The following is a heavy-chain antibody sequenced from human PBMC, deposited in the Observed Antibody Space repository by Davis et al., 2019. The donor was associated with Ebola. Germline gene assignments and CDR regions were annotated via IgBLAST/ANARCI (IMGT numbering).Heavy chain of an antibody. J-gene: IGHJ4*02. CDR2: IYTGDSYT. D-gene: IGHD5-24*01. CDR1: GYSFTTYW. Sequence: GESLKISCQASGYSFTTYWIVWVRQMPGKGLEWMGIIYTGDSYTRYSPSFQGQVTISADKSISTAYLQWSSLKASDTAMYYCARGTDGYNPGGYFDSWGQGTLVTVSS. V-gene: IGHV5-51*01. CDR3: ARGTDGYNPGGYFDS.